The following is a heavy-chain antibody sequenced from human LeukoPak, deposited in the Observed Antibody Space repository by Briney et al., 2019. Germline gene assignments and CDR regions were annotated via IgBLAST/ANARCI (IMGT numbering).Heavy chain of an antibody. Sequence: GASVKVSCKASGYTFTSYYMHWVRQAPGQGLECMGIINPSGGSTSYAQKFQGRVTMTRDTSTSTVYMELSSLRSEDTAVYYCARDDSSGSYSSGFDYWGQGTLVTVSS. CDR3: ARDDSSGSYSSGFDY. CDR1: GYTFTSYY. J-gene: IGHJ4*02. CDR2: INPSGGST. D-gene: IGHD1-26*01. V-gene: IGHV1-46*01.